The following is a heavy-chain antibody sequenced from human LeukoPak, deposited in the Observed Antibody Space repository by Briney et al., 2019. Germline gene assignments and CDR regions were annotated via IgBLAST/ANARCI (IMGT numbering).Heavy chain of an antibody. J-gene: IGHJ4*02. CDR1: GYSISSGYY. D-gene: IGHD2-8*01. CDR3: ARVYCTNGVCYYFDY. Sequence: SETLSLTCTVSGYSISSGYYWGWIRQPPGKGLEWIGSIYHSGSTYYNPSLKSRVTISVDTSKNQFSLKLSSVTAADTAVYYCARVYCTNGVCYYFDYWGQGTLVTVSS. CDR2: IYHSGST. V-gene: IGHV4-38-2*02.